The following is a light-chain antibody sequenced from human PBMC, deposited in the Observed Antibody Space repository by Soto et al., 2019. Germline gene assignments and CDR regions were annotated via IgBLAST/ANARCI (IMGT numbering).Light chain of an antibody. CDR1: QSISWY. V-gene: IGKV1-5*01. CDR3: QQYNSYSSLT. CDR2: DAS. Sequence: DIQMTQSPSTLSASVGDRVTITCRASQSISWYLAWYQQKPGKAPKVLIYDASRLKSGVPSRFITSGSGTEFPLSINIMQPADFAIFYCQQYNSYSSLTFGQESKVDLK. J-gene: IGKJ1*01.